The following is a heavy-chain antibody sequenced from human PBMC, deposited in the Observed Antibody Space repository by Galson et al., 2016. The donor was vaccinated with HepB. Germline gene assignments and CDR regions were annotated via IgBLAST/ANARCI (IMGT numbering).Heavy chain of an antibody. J-gene: IGHJ4*02. V-gene: IGHV3-33*01. CDR3: ARQRLRWFSYLDS. CDR2: IWYDGSKK. D-gene: IGHD4-23*01. Sequence: SLRLSCAASGFTLSTYGMHWVRQAPGKGLEWVAFIWYDGSKKYYIESVKGRFIISRDNSKNTVYLQMNSLRAEDTGIYYCARQRLRWFSYLDSWGQGALVTVSS. CDR1: GFTLSTYG.